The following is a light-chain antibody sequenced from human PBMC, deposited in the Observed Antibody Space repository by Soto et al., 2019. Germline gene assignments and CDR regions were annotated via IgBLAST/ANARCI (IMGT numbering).Light chain of an antibody. Sequence: QSALTQPPSASGSPGQSVTISCTGTSSDVGGYNFVSWYQHHPGKAPKLMIYEVTKRPSGVPDRFSGSKSGDTASLTVSGLQAEDEADYYCCSYAGRSDYVFGPGTKLTVL. CDR3: CSYAGRSDYV. CDR2: EVT. CDR1: SSDVGGYNF. J-gene: IGLJ1*01. V-gene: IGLV2-8*01.